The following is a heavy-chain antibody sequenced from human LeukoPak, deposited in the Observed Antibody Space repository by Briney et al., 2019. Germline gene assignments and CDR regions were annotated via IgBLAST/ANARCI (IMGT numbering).Heavy chain of an antibody. CDR1: GYTFTSYG. D-gene: IGHD3-9*01. CDR3: ARDRRYFDWLLSGEYWFDP. V-gene: IGHV1-18*01. CDR2: ISAYNGNT. J-gene: IGHJ5*02. Sequence: ASVKVSCKASGYTFTSYGISWVRQAPGQGLEGMGWISAYNGNTNCAQKLQGRVTMTTDTSTSTAYMELRSLRSDDTAVYYCARDRRYFDWLLSGEYWFDPWGQGTLVTVS.